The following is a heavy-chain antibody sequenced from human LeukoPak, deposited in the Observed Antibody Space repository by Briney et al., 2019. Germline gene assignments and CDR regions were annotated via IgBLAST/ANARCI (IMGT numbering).Heavy chain of an antibody. CDR2: ISSYNGNT. D-gene: IGHD3-3*01. J-gene: IGHJ6*02. Sequence: ASVKVSCKASGYTFTSYGISWVRQAPGQGLEWMGWISSYNGNTNYAQKLQGRVTMTTDTSTSTAYMELRSLRSDDTAVYYCTRDRVPSSYYYYGMDVWGQGTTVTVSS. CDR3: TRDRVPSSYYYYGMDV. CDR1: GYTFTSYG. V-gene: IGHV1-18*01.